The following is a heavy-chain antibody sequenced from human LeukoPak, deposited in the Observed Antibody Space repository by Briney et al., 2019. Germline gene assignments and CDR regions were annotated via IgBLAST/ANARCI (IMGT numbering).Heavy chain of an antibody. CDR2: MNPNSGNT. V-gene: IGHV1-8*01. J-gene: IGHJ5*02. Sequence: ASVKVSCKASGYTFTSYDINWVRQATGQGLEWMGWMNPNSGNTGYAQKFQGRVTMTRNTSISTAYMELSSLRSEDTAVYYCARDWGLIAAAGTFDWFDPWGQGTLVTVSS. CDR1: GYTFTSYD. D-gene: IGHD6-13*01. CDR3: ARDWGLIAAAGTFDWFDP.